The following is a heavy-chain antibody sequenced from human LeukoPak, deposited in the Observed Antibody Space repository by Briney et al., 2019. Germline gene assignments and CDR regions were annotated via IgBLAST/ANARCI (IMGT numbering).Heavy chain of an antibody. CDR2: ISYDGSNK. CDR3: TTGTWIQLWLADY. V-gene: IGHV3-30*03. D-gene: IGHD5-18*01. CDR1: GFTFSSYG. J-gene: IGHJ4*02. Sequence: GGSLRLSCAASGFTFSSYGMHWVRQAPGKGLEWVAVISYDGSNKYYADSVKGRFTISRDNSKNTLYLQMNSLKTEDTAVYYCTTGTWIQLWLADYWGQGTLVTVSA.